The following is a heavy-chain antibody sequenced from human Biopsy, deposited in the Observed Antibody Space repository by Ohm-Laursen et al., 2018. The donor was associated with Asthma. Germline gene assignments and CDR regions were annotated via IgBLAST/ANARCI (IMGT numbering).Heavy chain of an antibody. D-gene: IGHD2-2*01. V-gene: IGHV1-69*01. J-gene: IGHJ4*02. CDR2: INFVFGAA. Sequence: PSVKVSCKSLGGTFNTYVIGWVRQAPGQGLEWMGGINFVFGAATYPQKFQDRVTITADDSMSPVYMELSSLRSEDTAVYYCARKAGSCISRTCYSLDFWGQGTLVTVSS. CDR1: GGTFNTYV. CDR3: ARKAGSCISRTCYSLDF.